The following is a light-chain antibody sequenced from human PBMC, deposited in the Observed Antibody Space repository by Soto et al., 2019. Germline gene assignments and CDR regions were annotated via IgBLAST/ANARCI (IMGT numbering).Light chain of an antibody. V-gene: IGLV3-1*01. CDR3: QAWDSSTAR. Sequence: SYELTQPPSVSVSPGQTASITCSGDELGDKYVCWYQQKPGQSPVLVIYEDNKQPSGIPERFSGSNSGNTATLTISETQTMDEADYYCQAWDSSTARFGTGTKVTVL. CDR1: ELGDKY. CDR2: EDN. J-gene: IGLJ1*01.